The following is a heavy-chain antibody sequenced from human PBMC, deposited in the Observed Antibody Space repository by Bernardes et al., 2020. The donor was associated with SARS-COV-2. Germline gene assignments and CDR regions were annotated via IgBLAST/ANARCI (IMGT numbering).Heavy chain of an antibody. D-gene: IGHD4-17*01. CDR2: MSSYNGET. V-gene: IGHV1-18*01. Sequence: ASVKVSCKASGYTFTNYGINWVRPAPGQGLEWMGWMSSYNGETIYSEKLQGRVTMTTDTSTGTAYMELRSLTSDDTAVYFCARGLTVTTSDYYFDYWGRGTLVTVSP. J-gene: IGHJ4*02. CDR3: ARGLTVTTSDYYFDY. CDR1: GYTFTNYG.